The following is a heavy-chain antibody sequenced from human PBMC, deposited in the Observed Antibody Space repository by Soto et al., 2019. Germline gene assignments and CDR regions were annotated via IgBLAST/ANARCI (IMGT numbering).Heavy chain of an antibody. V-gene: IGHV4-34*01. J-gene: IGHJ6*03. Sequence: SETLSLTCAVYGGSFSGYYWSWIRQPPGKGLEWIGEINHSGSTNYNPSPKSRVTISVDTSKNQFSLKLSSVTAADTAVYYCARGRGRMVFGYYYYYMDVWAKRTTVNVSS. CDR2: INHSGST. CDR3: ARGRGRMVFGYYYYYMDV. D-gene: IGHD2-8*01. CDR1: GGSFSGYY.